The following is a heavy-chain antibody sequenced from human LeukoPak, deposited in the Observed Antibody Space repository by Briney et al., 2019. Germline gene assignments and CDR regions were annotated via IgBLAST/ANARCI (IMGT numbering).Heavy chain of an antibody. CDR1: GDSVSSNSAA. J-gene: IGHJ4*02. D-gene: IGHD2-2*01. CDR3: AREWNKDIVVVPAAMCSDY. Sequence: SQTLSLTCAISGDSVSSNSAAWNWIRQSPSRGLEWLGRTYYRSKWYNDYAVSVKSRITINPDTSKNQFSLQLNSMTPEDTAVYYCAREWNKDIVVVPAAMCSDYWGQGTLVTVSS. V-gene: IGHV6-1*01. CDR2: TYYRSKWYN.